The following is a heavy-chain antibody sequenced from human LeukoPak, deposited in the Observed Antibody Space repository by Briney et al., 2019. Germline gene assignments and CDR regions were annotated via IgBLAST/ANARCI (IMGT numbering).Heavy chain of an antibody. Sequence: ASVKVSCKTSGYMFTSYALHWVRQAPGQRLEWMGWINAGNGSTDYSQKFQGRVTITRDTSASTAHMEVSSLRSEDTAVYYCARDFTIFRLTYYFGYWGQGTLVTVSS. CDR3: ARDFTIFRLTYYFGY. V-gene: IGHV1-3*01. CDR2: INAGNGST. D-gene: IGHD3-9*01. J-gene: IGHJ4*02. CDR1: GYMFTSYA.